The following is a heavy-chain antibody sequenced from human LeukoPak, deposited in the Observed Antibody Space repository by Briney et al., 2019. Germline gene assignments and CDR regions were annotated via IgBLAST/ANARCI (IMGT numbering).Heavy chain of an antibody. CDR1: GGSISSYY. J-gene: IGHJ5*02. CDR3: AGTPMTFGELFDPWFDP. CDR2: IYYSGST. Sequence: SETLSLTCTVSGGSISSYYRSWIRQPPGKGLEWIGYIYYSGSTNYNPSLKSRVTISVDTSKNQFSLKLSSVTAADTAVYYCAGTPMTFGELFDPWFDPWGQGTLVTVSS. D-gene: IGHD3-10*01. V-gene: IGHV4-59*01.